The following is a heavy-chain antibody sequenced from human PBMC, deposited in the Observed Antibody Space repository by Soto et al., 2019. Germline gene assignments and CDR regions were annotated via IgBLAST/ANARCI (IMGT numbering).Heavy chain of an antibody. Sequence: PGGSLRLSCAVSGLTFSTYGMHWVRQAPGKGLEWVAVISYDVRKTHYADSVRGRFTISRDNSKSTLYLQMNDLRADDTALYYCAKDSLGGMGTVMMTGLDWGQGTLVTVSS. CDR3: AKDSLGGMGTVMMTGLD. V-gene: IGHV3-30*18. D-gene: IGHD4-17*01. CDR2: ISYDVRKT. CDR1: GLTFSTYG. J-gene: IGHJ4*02.